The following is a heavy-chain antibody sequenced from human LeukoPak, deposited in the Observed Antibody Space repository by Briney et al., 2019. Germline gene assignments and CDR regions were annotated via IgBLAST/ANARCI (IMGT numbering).Heavy chain of an antibody. CDR3: ARRIYDSSGSTRGNWFDP. D-gene: IGHD3-22*01. V-gene: IGHV4-34*01. CDR1: GGSFSGYY. Sequence: SETLSLTCAVYGGSFSGYYWSWIRQPPGKGLEWIGEINHSGSTNYNPSLKSRVTISVDTSKNQFSLKLSSVTAAATAVYYCARRIYDSSGSTRGNWFDPWGQGTLVTVSS. CDR2: INHSGST. J-gene: IGHJ5*02.